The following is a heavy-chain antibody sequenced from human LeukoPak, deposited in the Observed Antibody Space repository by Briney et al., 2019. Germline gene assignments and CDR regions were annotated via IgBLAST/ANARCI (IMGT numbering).Heavy chain of an antibody. V-gene: IGHV3-30-3*01. J-gene: IGHJ4*02. CDR3: ARTPTAVAGTFGKFDY. CDR2: ISYDGSNK. Sequence: GGSLRLSCAASGFTFSSYAMHWVRQAPGKGLEWVAVISYDGSNKYYGDSVKGRLTISRDNSKNTLYLQMNSLRVEDTAVYYCARTPTAVAGTFGKFDYWGQGTLVTVSS. CDR1: GFTFSSYA. D-gene: IGHD6-19*01.